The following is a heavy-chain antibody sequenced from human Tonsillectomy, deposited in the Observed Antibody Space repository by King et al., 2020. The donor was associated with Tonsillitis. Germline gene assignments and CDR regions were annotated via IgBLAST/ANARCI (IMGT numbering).Heavy chain of an antibody. J-gene: IGHJ6*02. CDR2: IYPGDSDT. V-gene: IGHV5-51*01. CDR3: ARSRVARTYYDGMDV. D-gene: IGHD5-12*01. CDR1: GYIFTNYW. Sequence: QLVQSGAEVKKPGESLQISCKGSGYIFTNYWIAWVRQMPGKGLEWMGIIYPGDSDTRYSPSFEGQVTISADKTISTAYLRWSSLKASDTAMYYCARSRVARTYYDGMDVWGQGTPVTVAS.